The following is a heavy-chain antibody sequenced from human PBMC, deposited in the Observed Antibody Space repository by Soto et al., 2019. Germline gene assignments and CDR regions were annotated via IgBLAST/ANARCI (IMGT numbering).Heavy chain of an antibody. V-gene: IGHV3-30*18. D-gene: IGHD6-13*01. Sequence: GGSLRLSCAASGFTFSSYGMHWFRQAPGKGLEWVAVISYDGSNKYYADSVKGRFTISRDNSKNTLYLQMNSLRAEDTAVYYCAKARDLSSSPFDYWGQGTLVTVSS. J-gene: IGHJ4*02. CDR1: GFTFSSYG. CDR3: AKARDLSSSPFDY. CDR2: ISYDGSNK.